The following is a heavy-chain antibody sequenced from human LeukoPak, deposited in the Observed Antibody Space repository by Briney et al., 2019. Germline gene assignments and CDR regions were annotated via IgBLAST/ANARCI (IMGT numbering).Heavy chain of an antibody. CDR1: GFTFSSYG. CDR3: AKLMRMAHDY. V-gene: IGHV3-30*18. J-gene: IGHJ4*02. D-gene: IGHD5-24*01. CDR2: ISYDGSNK. Sequence: PGGSLRLSCAASGFTFSSYGMHWVRQAPGKGLEWVAVISYDGSNKYYAGSVKGRFTISRDNSKSTLYLQMNSLRAEDTAVYYCAKLMRMAHDYWGQGTLVTVSS.